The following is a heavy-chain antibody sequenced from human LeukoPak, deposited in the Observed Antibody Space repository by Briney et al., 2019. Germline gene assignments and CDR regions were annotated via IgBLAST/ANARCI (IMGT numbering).Heavy chain of an antibody. D-gene: IGHD5-18*01. V-gene: IGHV3-74*01. CDR1: GFTFSIYW. J-gene: IGHJ4*02. CDR3: VRGPREYNYGAFDY. CDR2: IKTDGSTT. Sequence: VGALRLSCAASGFTFSIYWMHWVRQAPGEGLVWGLRIKTDGSTTTYADSVEGRFTISRDNAKNTLYLQMNSLRAEDTAVYYCVRGPREYNYGAFDYWGQGTLVTVSS.